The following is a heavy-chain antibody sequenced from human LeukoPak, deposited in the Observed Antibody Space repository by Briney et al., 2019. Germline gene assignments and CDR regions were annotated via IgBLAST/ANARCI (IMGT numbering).Heavy chain of an antibody. CDR1: GGPISSGDYY. CDR2: IYYSGST. CDR3: AGRYCSSTSCYPFDP. D-gene: IGHD2-2*01. Sequence: PSETLSLTCTVSGGPISSGDYYWSWIRQPPGKGLEWIGYIYYSGSTYYNPSLKSRVTISVDTSKNQFSLKLSSVTAADTAVYYCAGRYCSSTSCYPFDPWGQGTLVTVSS. J-gene: IGHJ5*02. V-gene: IGHV4-30-4*08.